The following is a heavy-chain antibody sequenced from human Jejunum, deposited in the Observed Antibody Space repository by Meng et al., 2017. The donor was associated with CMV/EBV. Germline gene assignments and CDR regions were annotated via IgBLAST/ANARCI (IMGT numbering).Heavy chain of an antibody. V-gene: IGHV7-4-1*02. CDR3: ARTGYCAGGRCDKFDY. J-gene: IGHJ4*02. Sequence: YTFTTYAMNWVREAPGPGLEWMGWINTNTGNPTYAQGFTGRFVFSLDTSVSTTYLQISSLKAEDTAVYYCARTGYCAGGRCDKFDYWGQGTLVTVSS. D-gene: IGHD2-15*01. CDR1: YTFTTYA. CDR2: INTNTGNP.